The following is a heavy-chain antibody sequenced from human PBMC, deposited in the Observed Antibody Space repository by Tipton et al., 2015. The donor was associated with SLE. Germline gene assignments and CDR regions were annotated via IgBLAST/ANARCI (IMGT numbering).Heavy chain of an antibody. CDR3: ARWTRKAFDI. V-gene: IGHV4-39*06. J-gene: IGHJ3*02. D-gene: IGHD1-14*01. CDR2: IDYIGSP. Sequence: TLSLTCTVSGGSSSSSSYYWSRIRYPAGKRLHWGGRIDYIGSPYYNPSLKCRVPISVDTSKNQFTLKLSSVTAADTVVYYCARWTRKAFDIWGQGTMVTVSS. CDR1: GGSSSSSSYY.